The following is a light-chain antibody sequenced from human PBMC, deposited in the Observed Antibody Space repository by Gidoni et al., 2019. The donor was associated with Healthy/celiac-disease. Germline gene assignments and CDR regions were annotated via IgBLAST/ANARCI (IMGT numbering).Light chain of an antibody. J-gene: IGLJ2*01. CDR2: GNS. CDR3: QSYDSSLSVVV. CDR1: SSNIVAGYD. Sequence: QSVLTPPPSVSGAPGQRVTISCTGSSSNIVAGYDVHWYQQLPGTAPKLLIYGNSNRPSGVPDRFSGSKSGTSASLAITGLQAEDEADYYCQSYDSSLSVVVFGGGTKLTVL. V-gene: IGLV1-40*01.